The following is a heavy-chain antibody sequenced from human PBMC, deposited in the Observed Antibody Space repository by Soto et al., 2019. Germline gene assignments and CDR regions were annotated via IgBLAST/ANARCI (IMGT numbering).Heavy chain of an antibody. J-gene: IGHJ6*02. CDR1: GFTFSSYA. CDR3: AKGGYYDFWSGHYYGMDV. D-gene: IGHD3-3*01. V-gene: IGHV3-23*01. Sequence: EVQLLESGGGLVQPGGSLRLSCAASGFTFSSYAMSWVRQAPGKGLEWVSAISGSGGSTYYADSVKGRFTISRDNSKNTLYLQMNSLRAEDTAVYYCAKGGYYDFWSGHYYGMDVWGQGTMVTVSS. CDR2: ISGSGGST.